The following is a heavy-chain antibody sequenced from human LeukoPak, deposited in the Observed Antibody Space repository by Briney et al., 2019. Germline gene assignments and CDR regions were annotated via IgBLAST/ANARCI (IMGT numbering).Heavy chain of an antibody. J-gene: IGHJ4*02. CDR1: GFTFSSYG. CDR2: ISYDGSNK. V-gene: IGHV3-30*18. D-gene: IGHD6-25*01. Sequence: GGSLRLSCAASGFTFSSYGMHWVRQAPGKGLEWVAVISYDGSNKYYADSVKGRFAISRDNSKNTLYLQMNSLRAEDTAVYYCAKDEAAGSAVDYWGQGTLVTVSS. CDR3: AKDEAAGSAVDY.